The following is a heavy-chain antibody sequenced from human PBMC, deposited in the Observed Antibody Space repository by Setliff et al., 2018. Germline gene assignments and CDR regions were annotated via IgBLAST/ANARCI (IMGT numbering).Heavy chain of an antibody. V-gene: IGHV4-31*03. D-gene: IGHD5-18*01. J-gene: IGHJ3*02. Sequence: SETLSLTCTVSGGSISSGGYYWSWIRQHPGKGLEWIGYNYYSGNTYYNPSLKSRVTIXXXTSKNQFSLKLSSVTAADTAVYYCARVPRFTDTRNAFDIWGQGTMVTVSS. CDR1: GGSISSGGYY. CDR2: NYYSGNT. CDR3: ARVPRFTDTRNAFDI.